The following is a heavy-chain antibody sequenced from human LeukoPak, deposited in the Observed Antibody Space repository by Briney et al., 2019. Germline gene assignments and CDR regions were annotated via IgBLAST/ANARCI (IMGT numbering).Heavy chain of an antibody. V-gene: IGHV3-48*01. CDR2: ISSASGTR. CDR1: GFTFSGYS. CDR3: ARGNSGYDAKNFDY. J-gene: IGHJ4*02. Sequence: GGSLRLSCAASGFTFSGYSMTWVRHAPGKGLEWVSYISSASGTRDYADSVKGRFTISRDNARNSLYLQINSLRLDDTAVYFCARGNSGYDAKNFDYWGQGTLVTVSS. D-gene: IGHD5-12*01.